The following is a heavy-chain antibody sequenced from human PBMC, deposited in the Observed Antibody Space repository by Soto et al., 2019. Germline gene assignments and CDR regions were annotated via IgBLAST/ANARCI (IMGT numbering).Heavy chain of an antibody. Sequence: QVQLVESGGGVVQPGRSLRLSCAASGFTFSSYGMHWVRQAPGKGLEWVAVIRYDGSNKYYADSVKGRFTISRDNSKNTLYLQMNSLRAEDTAVYYCAREVSVQWLVYSYSGMDVLGQGTTVTVSS. CDR1: GFTFSSYG. CDR2: IRYDGSNK. J-gene: IGHJ6*02. V-gene: IGHV3-33*01. D-gene: IGHD6-19*01. CDR3: AREVSVQWLVYSYSGMDV.